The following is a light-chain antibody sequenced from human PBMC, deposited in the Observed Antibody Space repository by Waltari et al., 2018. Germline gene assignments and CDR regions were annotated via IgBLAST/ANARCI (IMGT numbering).Light chain of an antibody. CDR3: AAWDDTVKSVL. CDR2: RGD. Sequence: QQVPGTAPQVLIYRGDRRPSGVPDRFSASKSGTSASLAISGLRSDDEAGFYCAAWDDTVKSVLFGEGTKLTVL. J-gene: IGLJ2*01. V-gene: IGLV1-47*01.